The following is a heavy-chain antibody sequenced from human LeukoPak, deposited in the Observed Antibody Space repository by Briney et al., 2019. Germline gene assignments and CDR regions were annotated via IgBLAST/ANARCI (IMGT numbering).Heavy chain of an antibody. V-gene: IGHV3-48*03. J-gene: IGHJ4*02. CDR3: ARGIRGSSSDC. CDR1: GFTFSSYE. Sequence: QAEGSLRLSCAASGFTFSSYEMNWVRQAPGKGLEWVSYITTSGSTIYYADSVKGRFTISRDNAKNSLYLQMNSLRAEDTAVYYCARGIRGSSSDCWGQGTLVTVST. D-gene: IGHD6-6*01. CDR2: ITTSGSTI.